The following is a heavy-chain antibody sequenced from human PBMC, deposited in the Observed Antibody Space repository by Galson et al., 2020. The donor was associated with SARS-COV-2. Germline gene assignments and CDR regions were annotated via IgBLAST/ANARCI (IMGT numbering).Heavy chain of an antibody. CDR3: ARDREYRGYGTFDY. Sequence: GGSLRLSCAASGFTFSSYAMHWVRQAPGKGLEWVAVISYDGSNKYYADSVKGRFTISRDNSKNTLYLQMNSLRAEDTAVYYCARDREYRGYGTFDYWGQGTLVTVSS. V-gene: IGHV3-30*04. CDR1: GFTFSSYA. J-gene: IGHJ4*02. CDR2: ISYDGSNK. D-gene: IGHD5-12*01.